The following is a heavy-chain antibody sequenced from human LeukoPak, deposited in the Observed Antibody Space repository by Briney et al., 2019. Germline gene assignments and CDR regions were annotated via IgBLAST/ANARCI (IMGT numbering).Heavy chain of an antibody. CDR3: ARAAGQDHTKMMVYYYYYMDV. Sequence: PSETLSLTCTVSGGSISSSDYYWSWIRQPPGKGLEWIGYVYHTGSTKHNPSLKSRVTISVDTSKNQFSLKLSSVTAADTAVYYCARAAGQDHTKMMVYYYYYMDVWGKGSTVTVSS. D-gene: IGHD6-13*01. J-gene: IGHJ6*03. CDR2: VYHTGST. V-gene: IGHV4-61*08. CDR1: GGSISSSDYY.